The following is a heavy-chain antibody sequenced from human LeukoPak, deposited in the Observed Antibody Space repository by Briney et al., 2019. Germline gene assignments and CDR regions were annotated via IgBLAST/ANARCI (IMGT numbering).Heavy chain of an antibody. D-gene: IGHD2-21*02. Sequence: ASVKVSCKTSGYTFATYFMHWVRQAPGQGLEWMGYIKPNSGVTNYAQKFRGRVTMIWDTSISTAYIELSGLTSDDTAIYYCARPTYCGSNCYFNFDHWGQGTLVTVSS. CDR3: ARPTYCGSNCYFNFDH. V-gene: IGHV1-2*02. CDR1: GYTFATYF. J-gene: IGHJ5*02. CDR2: IKPNSGVT.